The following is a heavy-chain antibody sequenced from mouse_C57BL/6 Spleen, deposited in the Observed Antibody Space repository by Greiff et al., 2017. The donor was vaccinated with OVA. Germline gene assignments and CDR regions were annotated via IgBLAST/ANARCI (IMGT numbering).Heavy chain of an antibody. CDR2: IDPETGGT. CDR1: GYTFTDYE. D-gene: IGHD1-1*01. J-gene: IGHJ4*01. Sequence: QVQLQQSGAELVRPGASVTLSCKASGYTFTDYEMHWVKQTPVHGLEWIGAIDPETGGTAYNQKFKGKAILTADKSSSTAYMELRSLTSEDSAVYYCTRWSEYYGSSYEDYDAMDYWGQGTSVTVSS. V-gene: IGHV1-15*01. CDR3: TRWSEYYGSSYEDYDAMDY.